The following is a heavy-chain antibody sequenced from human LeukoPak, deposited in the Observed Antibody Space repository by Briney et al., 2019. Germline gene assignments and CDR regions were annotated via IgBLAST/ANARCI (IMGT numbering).Heavy chain of an antibody. CDR2: INPNSGGT. Sequence: ASVKVSCKASGYTFTGYYMHWVRQAPGQGLEWMGWINPNSGGTNYAQKFQGRVTMTRDTSISTAYMELSRLRSDDTAVYYCARVYSSARDAFDIWGQGTMVTVSS. CDR1: GYTFTGYY. CDR3: ARVYSSARDAFDI. D-gene: IGHD6-25*01. V-gene: IGHV1-2*02. J-gene: IGHJ3*02.